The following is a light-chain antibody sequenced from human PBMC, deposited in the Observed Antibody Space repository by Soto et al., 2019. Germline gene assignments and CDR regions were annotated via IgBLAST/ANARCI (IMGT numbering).Light chain of an antibody. CDR1: HSISTY. V-gene: IGKV1-39*01. Sequence: DIQLTQSPSSLSASVGDRVTITCRASHSISTYLNWYQQKPEKAPSLLIYTTSSLQSGVPSRFSGSGSGTDFTLTIGGLQPADFAIYYCQQSYSSPYTFGLGTKVQIK. CDR2: TTS. CDR3: QQSYSSPYT. J-gene: IGKJ2*01.